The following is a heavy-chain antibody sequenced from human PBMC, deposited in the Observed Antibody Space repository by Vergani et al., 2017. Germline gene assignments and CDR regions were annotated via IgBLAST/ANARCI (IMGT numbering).Heavy chain of an antibody. Sequence: QVQLVQSGAEVKKPGASVKVSSKASGYTFTPYFLHWVRQAPGQGLVCMGWINPNSDGTKYAQKFQGWVTMTRDTYISTAYMELSRLRSDDTAVYYCAREVYCSGGSCYSAGYYGMDVWGQGTTVTVSS. J-gene: IGHJ6*02. D-gene: IGHD2-15*01. V-gene: IGHV1-2*04. CDR2: INPNSDGT. CDR3: AREVYCSGGSCYSAGYYGMDV. CDR1: GYTFTPYF.